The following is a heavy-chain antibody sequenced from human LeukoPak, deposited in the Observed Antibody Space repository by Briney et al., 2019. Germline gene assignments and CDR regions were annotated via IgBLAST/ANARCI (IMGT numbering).Heavy chain of an antibody. Sequence: GGSLRLSCAASGFTFSSYSMNWVRLAPGKGLEWVSSISSSSIYIYYADSVKGRFTISRDNAKNSLYLQMNSLRAEDTAVYYCARSVRYGEYLDYWGQGTLVTISS. CDR3: ARSVRYGEYLDY. J-gene: IGHJ4*02. D-gene: IGHD4-17*01. CDR1: GFTFSSYS. CDR2: ISSSSIYI. V-gene: IGHV3-21*01.